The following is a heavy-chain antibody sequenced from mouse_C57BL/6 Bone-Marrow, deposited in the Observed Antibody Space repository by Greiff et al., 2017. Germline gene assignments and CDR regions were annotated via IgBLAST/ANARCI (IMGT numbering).Heavy chain of an antibody. J-gene: IGHJ2*01. CDR3: ASNYYGSSDDY. Sequence: EVHLVESGGDLVKPGGSLKLSCAASGFTFSSSGMSWVRQTPDKRLEWVATISSGCSYTYYPDSVKGRFTISRDNAKNTMYLQMSSLKSEDKAMYYCASNYYGSSDDYWGQGTTLTVSS. CDR2: ISSGCSYT. CDR1: GFTFSSSG. D-gene: IGHD1-1*01. V-gene: IGHV5-6*01.